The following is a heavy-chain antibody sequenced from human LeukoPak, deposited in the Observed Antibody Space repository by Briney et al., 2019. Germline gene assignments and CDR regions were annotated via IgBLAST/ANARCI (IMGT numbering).Heavy chain of an antibody. CDR3: ARDRGIAAHYGMDV. D-gene: IGHD6-6*01. V-gene: IGHV3-53*01. J-gene: IGHJ6*02. CDR2: ISSGGGT. Sequence: PGGSLRLSCAASGFTFSNFAMSWVRQAPGKGLEWVSVISSGGGTYFADSVKGRFTISRDNSKNTVFLRMNNLRADDTAMYYCARDRGIAAHYGMDVWGQGTTVTVSS. CDR1: GFTFSNFA.